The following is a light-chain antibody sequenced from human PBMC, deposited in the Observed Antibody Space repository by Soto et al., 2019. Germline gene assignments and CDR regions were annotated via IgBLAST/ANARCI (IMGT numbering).Light chain of an antibody. CDR1: QSVSSY. CDR3: QQRSNWPST. V-gene: IGKV3-11*01. J-gene: IGKJ4*01. CDR2: DAS. Sequence: EIVLTQSPATLSFSPGERATLSCRASQSVSSYLAWYQQNPGQAPRLLIYDASNRATGIPARFSGSGSGTDFTLTITSLEPEDFAVYYCQQRSNWPSTFGGGTKVEIK.